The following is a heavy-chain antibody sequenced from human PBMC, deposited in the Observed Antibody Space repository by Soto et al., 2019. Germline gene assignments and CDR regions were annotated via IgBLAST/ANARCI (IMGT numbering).Heavy chain of an antibody. J-gene: IGHJ4*02. D-gene: IGHD3-3*01. Sequence: QITLNESGPTQVKPRQTLTLTCTFSGFSLTTSGVGVGWIRQSPGKAPEWLALIYWDDDKRYSPSLKSRLTITKDTSKNQVVLTMADLDPADTATYYCAHRVLRTVFGLVTTTASYFDCWGQGTPVAVSS. CDR3: AHRVLRTVFGLVTTTASYFDC. CDR2: IYWDDDK. CDR1: GFSLTTSGVG. V-gene: IGHV2-5*02.